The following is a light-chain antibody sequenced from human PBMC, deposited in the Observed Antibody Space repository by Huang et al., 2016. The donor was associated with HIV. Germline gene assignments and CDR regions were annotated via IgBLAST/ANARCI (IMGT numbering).Light chain of an antibody. CDR2: DTS. CDR3: QQYSDGYT. V-gene: IGKV3-15*01. J-gene: IGKJ2*01. Sequence: ETVMTQSPVTLSVSPGERATLSCRASQSVSSNLAWYQQRHGQAPRLLIYDTSTRGTGIPARFSGSGSATEFTLTISGLQSEDFAVYYCQQYSDGYTFGQGTKVDVK. CDR1: QSVSSN.